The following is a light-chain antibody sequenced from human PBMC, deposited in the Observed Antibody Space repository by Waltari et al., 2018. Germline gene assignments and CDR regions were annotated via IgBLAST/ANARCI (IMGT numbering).Light chain of an antibody. CDR3: QQYGSSPWT. V-gene: IGKV3-20*01. CDR2: GSS. J-gene: IGKJ1*01. Sequence: EIVLTQSPGTLSLSPGERATLPCRASQSVSSSYLAWYQHKPGQAPRVLIHGSSNRDTGIPNRFSGSGSGTDFTLTTSRLEPEDFAVYYCQQYGSSPWTFGQGTKVEIK. CDR1: QSVSSSY.